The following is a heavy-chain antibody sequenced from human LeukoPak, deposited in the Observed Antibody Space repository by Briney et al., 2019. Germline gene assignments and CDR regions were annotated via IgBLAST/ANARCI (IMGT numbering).Heavy chain of an antibody. CDR3: AKGAGYDYVWGSYRYTGGGAFDI. D-gene: IGHD3-16*02. CDR1: GFTFSSYS. V-gene: IGHV3-23*01. J-gene: IGHJ3*02. Sequence: GGSLRLSCAASGFTFSSYSMNWVRQAPGKGLEWVSAISGSGGSTYYADSVKGRFTISRDNSKNTLYLQMNSLRAEDTAVYYCAKGAGYDYVWGSYRYTGGGAFDIWGQGTMVTVSS. CDR2: ISGSGGST.